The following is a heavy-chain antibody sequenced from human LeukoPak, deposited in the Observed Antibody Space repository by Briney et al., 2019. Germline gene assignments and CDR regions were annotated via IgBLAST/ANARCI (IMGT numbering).Heavy chain of an antibody. CDR2: IYPGDSDT. CDR1: GYSFTSYW. J-gene: IGHJ6*03. D-gene: IGHD2-2*01. V-gene: IGHV5-51*01. CDR3: ARHTPGYCSSTSCHGCFDYYYYMDV. Sequence: GESLKISCKGSGYSFTSYWIGWVRQMPGKGLEWMGIIYPGDSDTRYSPSFQGQVTISADKSISTAYLQWSSLKASDTAMYYCARHTPGYCSSTSCHGCFDYYYYMDVWGKGTTVTVSS.